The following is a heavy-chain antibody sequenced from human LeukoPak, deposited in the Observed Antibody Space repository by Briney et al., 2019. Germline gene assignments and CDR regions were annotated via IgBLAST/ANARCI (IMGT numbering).Heavy chain of an antibody. CDR3: ARDVSGYYYYYYMDV. Sequence: ASVKVSCKASGYTFTGYYMHWVRQAPGQGLEWMGWINPNSGGTNYAQKFQGRVTMTRDTSISTAYMELSRLRSDDTAVYYCARDVSGYYYYYYMDVWGKGTTVTVSS. CDR2: INPNSGGT. V-gene: IGHV1-2*02. J-gene: IGHJ6*03. D-gene: IGHD1-26*01. CDR1: GYTFTGYY.